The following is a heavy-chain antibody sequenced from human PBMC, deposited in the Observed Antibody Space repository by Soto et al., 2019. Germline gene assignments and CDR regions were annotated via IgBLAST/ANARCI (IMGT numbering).Heavy chain of an antibody. J-gene: IGHJ4*02. Sequence: SETLSLTCTVSGGSISSGDYYWSWIRQPPGKGLEWIGYIYYSGSTYYNPSLKSRVTISVDTSKNQFSLKLSSVTAADTAVYYCAGVGYCTNGVCANFDYWGQGTLVTVSS. CDR3: AGVGYCTNGVCANFDY. CDR2: IYYSGST. D-gene: IGHD2-8*01. V-gene: IGHV4-30-4*01. CDR1: GGSISSGDYY.